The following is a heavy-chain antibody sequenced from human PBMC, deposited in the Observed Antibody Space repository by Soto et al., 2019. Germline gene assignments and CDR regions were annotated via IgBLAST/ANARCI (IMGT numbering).Heavy chain of an antibody. D-gene: IGHD3-3*01. CDR2: IKQDGSEK. J-gene: IGHJ4*02. Sequence: GGSLRLSCAASGFTFSSYWMSWVRQSPGKGLEWVANIKQDGSEKYYVDSVKGRFTISRDNAKNSLYLQMNSLRAEDTAVYYCARVSYDFWSGSYYFDYWGQGTLVTVSS. CDR1: GFTFSSYW. CDR3: ARVSYDFWSGSYYFDY. V-gene: IGHV3-7*04.